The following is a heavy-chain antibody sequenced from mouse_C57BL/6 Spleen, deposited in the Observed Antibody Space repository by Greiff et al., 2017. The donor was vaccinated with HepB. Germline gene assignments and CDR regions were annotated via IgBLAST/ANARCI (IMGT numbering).Heavy chain of an antibody. CDR2: INPSNGGT. CDR3: ARSHYGSSLLDY. J-gene: IGHJ2*01. V-gene: IGHV1-53*01. CDR1: GYTFTSYW. D-gene: IGHD1-1*01. Sequence: QVQLQQPGTELVKPGASVKLSCKASGYTFTSYWMHWVKQRPGQGLEWIGNINPSNGGTNYNEKFKRKATLTVDKSSSTAYMQLSSLTSEDSAVYYCARSHYGSSLLDYWGQGTTLTVSS.